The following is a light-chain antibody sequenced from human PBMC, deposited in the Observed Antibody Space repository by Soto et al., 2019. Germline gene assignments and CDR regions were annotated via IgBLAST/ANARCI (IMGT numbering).Light chain of an antibody. V-gene: IGLV2-14*01. J-gene: IGLJ2*01. Sequence: QSALTQPASMSGSPGQSITISCTGTSRDIGGYHYVSWYQQHPGKAPKLMIYEVRNRPSGVSNRFSGSKSGNTASLPISGLQAEDEADYYCSSYTAGSTHVIFGGGTKVTVL. CDR2: EVR. CDR3: SSYTAGSTHVI. CDR1: SRDIGGYHY.